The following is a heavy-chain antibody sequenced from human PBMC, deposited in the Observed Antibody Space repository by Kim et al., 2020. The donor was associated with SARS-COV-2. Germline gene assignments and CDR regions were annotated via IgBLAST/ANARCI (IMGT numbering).Heavy chain of an antibody. CDR2: INPNSGGA. CDR3: ARAPMIRFGDLVSPPDY. J-gene: IGHJ4*01. CDR1: GYSFTDYY. V-gene: IGHV1-2*02. D-gene: IGHD3-10*01. Sequence: ASVKVSCKASGYSFTDYYMHWVRQARGQGLEWMGWINPNSGGASSAPNFRGRVTMATDTSLMTAYMELTRLTSDDTAVYYCARAPMIRFGDLVSPPDYWG.